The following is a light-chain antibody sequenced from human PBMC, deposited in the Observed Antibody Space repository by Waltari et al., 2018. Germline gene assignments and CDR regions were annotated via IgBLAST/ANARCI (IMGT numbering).Light chain of an antibody. CDR2: DVN. V-gene: IGLV2-8*01. Sequence: QSALTQSPSASGSLGQSVPISCTGTSSDVGGYDFVSWYQQHPGKAPKLMIYDVNKRPSGVPDRFSGSKSGNTASLTVSGLQADDEADYYCSSYAGSNNYVFGSGTKVTVL. CDR3: SSYAGSNNYV. CDR1: SSDVGGYDF. J-gene: IGLJ1*01.